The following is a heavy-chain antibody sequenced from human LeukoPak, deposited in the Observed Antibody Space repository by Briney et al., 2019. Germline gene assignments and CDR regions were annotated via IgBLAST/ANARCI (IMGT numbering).Heavy chain of an antibody. Sequence: GGSLRLSCAASGFTFSSYWMSWVRQAPGKGLEWVANIKQDGSEKYYVDSVKGRFTISRDNAKNSLYLQMNSLRAEDTAVYYCARETGPYYYDSSGYWAFDYGGQVTLVTASS. CDR2: IKQDGSEK. V-gene: IGHV3-7*01. CDR3: ARETGPYYYDSSGYWAFDY. D-gene: IGHD3-22*01. CDR1: GFTFSSYW. J-gene: IGHJ4*02.